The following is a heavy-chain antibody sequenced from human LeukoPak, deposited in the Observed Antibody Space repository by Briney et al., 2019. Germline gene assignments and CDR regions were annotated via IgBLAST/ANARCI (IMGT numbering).Heavy chain of an antibody. CDR1: GGSLSGFY. V-gene: IGHV4-34*01. CDR2: INHSGST. CDR3: ARGVRYYDFWSGYPEFDY. Sequence: SETLSLTCAVYGGSLSGFYWSWVRQPPGKGLEWIGEINHSGSTNYNPSLKSRVTISVDTSKNQFSLKLSSVTAADTAVYYCARGVRYYDFWSGYPEFDYWGQGTLVTVSS. D-gene: IGHD3-3*01. J-gene: IGHJ4*02.